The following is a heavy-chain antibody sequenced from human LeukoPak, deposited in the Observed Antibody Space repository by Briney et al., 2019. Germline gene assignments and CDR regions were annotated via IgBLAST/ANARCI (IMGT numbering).Heavy chain of an antibody. CDR3: ARREGSSKAFDI. J-gene: IGHJ3*02. V-gene: IGHV5-51*01. CDR2: IYPADSDT. CDR1: GYTFTTYW. D-gene: IGHD6-6*01. Sequence: GESLKISCKGSGYTFTTYWIGWVRQMPGEGLEWMGIIYPADSDTRYSPSFQGQVTISADRSISSVYLQWSSLKASDTAIYYCARREGSSKAFDIWGQGTMVTVSS.